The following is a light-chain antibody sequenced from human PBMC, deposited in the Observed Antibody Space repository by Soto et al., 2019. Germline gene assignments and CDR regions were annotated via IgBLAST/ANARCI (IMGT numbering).Light chain of an antibody. V-gene: IGKV3-11*01. CDR1: QSVGSF. CDR2: GTS. CDR3: QDGGKWART. J-gene: IGKJ2*01. Sequence: EIVLTQSPATLSLSPGERATLSCRASQSVGSFLAWYQQKPGQAPRLLIYGTSNRATGIPGRFSGSGSGTDFPLTISSLEHEDCGVCYCQDGGKWARTFGQGTKLEIK.